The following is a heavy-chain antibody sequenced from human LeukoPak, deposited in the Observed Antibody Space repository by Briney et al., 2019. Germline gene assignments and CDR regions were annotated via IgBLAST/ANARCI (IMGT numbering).Heavy chain of an antibody. Sequence: GGSLRLSCAASGFTFSSYAMSWVRQAPGKGLEWVSAISGSVGSTYYADSVKGRFTISRDNSKNTLYLQMNSLRAEDTAVYYCAKDGVGSSGYYYGYYYYYMDVWGKGTTVTISS. J-gene: IGHJ6*03. V-gene: IGHV3-23*01. CDR2: ISGSVGST. CDR1: GFTFSSYA. CDR3: AKDGVGSSGYYYGYYYYYMDV. D-gene: IGHD3-22*01.